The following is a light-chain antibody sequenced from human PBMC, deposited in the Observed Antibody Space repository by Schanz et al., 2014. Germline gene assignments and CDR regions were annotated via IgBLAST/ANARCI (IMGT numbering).Light chain of an antibody. CDR1: YGHSGYV. Sequence: QLVLTQSSSASASLGSSVRLTCTLSYGHSGYVVAWHQQQPGKAPRFLMRLEDSGRYKKGSGIPDRFAGSSSGADRYLSISNLQSEDEADYYCQTWGTSIRVFGGGTKLTVL. V-gene: IGLV4-60*03. CDR2: LEDSGRY. J-gene: IGLJ3*02. CDR3: QTWGTSIRV.